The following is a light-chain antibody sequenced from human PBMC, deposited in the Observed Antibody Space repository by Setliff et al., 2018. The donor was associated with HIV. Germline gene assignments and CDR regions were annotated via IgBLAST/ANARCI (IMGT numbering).Light chain of an antibody. J-gene: IGLJ1*01. V-gene: IGLV2-14*01. CDR3: SSYTSSSPLYV. CDR2: EVS. Sequence: QSVLTQPASVSGSPGQSITISCTGTSSDVGGYNYVSWYQQHPGKAPKLMIYEVSNRPSGVSDRSSGSKSGNTASLTISGLQTEDEADYFCSSYTSSSPLYVFGTGTKV. CDR1: SSDVGGYNY.